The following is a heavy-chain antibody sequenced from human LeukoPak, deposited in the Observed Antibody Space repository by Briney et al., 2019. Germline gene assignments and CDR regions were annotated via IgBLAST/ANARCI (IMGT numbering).Heavy chain of an antibody. Sequence: GGSLRLSRAASGFTFSSYWMHWVRQVPGKGLVWVSRITSEGSSTSYADSVKGRSTISGDNAKNTLYLQMNSLRAEDTAVYYCARGSSVVALDWGQGTLVTVSS. CDR1: GFTFSSYW. D-gene: IGHD2-15*01. CDR2: ITSEGSST. CDR3: ARGSSVVALD. V-gene: IGHV3-74*01. J-gene: IGHJ4*02.